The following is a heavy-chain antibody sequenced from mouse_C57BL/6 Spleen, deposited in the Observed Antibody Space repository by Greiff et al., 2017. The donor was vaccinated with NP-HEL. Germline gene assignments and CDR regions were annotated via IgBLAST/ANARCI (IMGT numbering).Heavy chain of an antibody. CDR3: TTSPYYGSSYWYFDV. Sequence: EVQLQQSGAELVRPGASVKLSCTASGFNIKDYYMHWVKQRPEQGLEWIGRIDPEDGDTEYAPKFQGKATMTADTSSNTAYLQLSSLTSADTAVYYCTTSPYYGSSYWYFDVWGTGTTVTISS. J-gene: IGHJ1*03. CDR2: IDPEDGDT. D-gene: IGHD1-1*01. V-gene: IGHV14-1*01. CDR1: GFNIKDYY.